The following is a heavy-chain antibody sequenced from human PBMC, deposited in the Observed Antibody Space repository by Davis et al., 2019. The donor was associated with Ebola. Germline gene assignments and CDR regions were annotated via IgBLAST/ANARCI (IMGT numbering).Heavy chain of an antibody. CDR2: ISSSGSTI. CDR1: GFTFSSYE. Sequence: PGGSLRLSCAASGFTFSSYEMNWVRQAPGKGLEWVSYISSSGSTIYYADSVKGRFTISRDNAKNSLYLQMNSLRAEDTAVYYCARDLGYYDSSGLDYWGQGTLATVSS. V-gene: IGHV3-48*03. CDR3: ARDLGYYDSSGLDY. D-gene: IGHD3-22*01. J-gene: IGHJ4*02.